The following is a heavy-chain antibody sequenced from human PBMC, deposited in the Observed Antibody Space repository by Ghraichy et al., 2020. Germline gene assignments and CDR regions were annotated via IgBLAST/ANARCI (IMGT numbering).Heavy chain of an antibody. CDR3: ARVLLGVVRGVTKFDY. D-gene: IGHD3-10*01. J-gene: IGHJ4*02. CDR2: INHSGST. Sequence: ESLNISCAVYGGSFSGYYWSWIRQPPGKGLEWIGEINHSGSTNYNPSLKSRVTISVDTSKNQFSLKLSSVTAADTAVYYCARVLLGVVRGVTKFDYWGQGTLVTVSS. V-gene: IGHV4-34*01. CDR1: GGSFSGYY.